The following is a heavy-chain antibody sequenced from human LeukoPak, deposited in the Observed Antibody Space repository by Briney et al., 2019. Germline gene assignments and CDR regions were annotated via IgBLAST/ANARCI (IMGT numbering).Heavy chain of an antibody. V-gene: IGHV4-34*12. Sequence: SETLSLTCAVSGVSFSGYSWNWIRQPPGKGLEWIGEIIQSGSTNYNPSLKSRVTISVDTSKSQFSLKLSSLTAADTAVHYCASMNYDILTGYSDYWGQGTLVTVSS. CDR3: ASMNYDILTGYSDY. CDR2: IIQSGST. J-gene: IGHJ4*02. CDR1: GVSFSGYS. D-gene: IGHD3-9*01.